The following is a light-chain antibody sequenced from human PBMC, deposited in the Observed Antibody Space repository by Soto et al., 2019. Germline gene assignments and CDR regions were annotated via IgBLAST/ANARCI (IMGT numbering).Light chain of an antibody. CDR1: QSTSTW. V-gene: IGKV1-5*03. J-gene: IGKJ1*01. Sequence: DIQMTQSPSTLSASVGDRVTITCRASQSTSTWLAWYQQRPGKTPKLLISEASKLESGVPSRFSVSGSGTEITLTISSLQPDDFASYYCQQYSTYPYAFGQGTKVEIK. CDR3: QQYSTYPYA. CDR2: EAS.